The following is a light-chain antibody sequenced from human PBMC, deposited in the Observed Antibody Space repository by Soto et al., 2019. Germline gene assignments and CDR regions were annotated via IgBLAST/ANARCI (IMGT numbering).Light chain of an antibody. Sequence: EIVLTQSPGTLSLSPGERATLSCRASQSVTSTHLAWYQQTPGQAPSLLMYDASTRATGIPDRFSGSGTGLAFTITIIHLQHDAFANYHRQHIGPYPPFGQGTKVDI. V-gene: IGKV3-20*01. CDR3: QHIGPYPP. CDR2: DAS. CDR1: QSVTSTH. J-gene: IGKJ1*01.